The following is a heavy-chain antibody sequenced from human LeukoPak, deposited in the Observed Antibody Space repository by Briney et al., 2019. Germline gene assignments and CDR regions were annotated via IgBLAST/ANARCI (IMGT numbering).Heavy chain of an antibody. CDR1: GYTFTSYG. CDR2: ISADNGKT. D-gene: IGHD5-18*01. CDR3: GRDSRWTQPDY. V-gene: IGHV1-18*01. J-gene: IGHJ4*02. Sequence: ASVKVSCKTSGYTFTSYGISWVRQAPGQGLEWMGWISADNGKTNYAQKLQGRVAMTTDTSTTTAYMELRSLRSDDTAVYFCGRDSRWTQPDYWGQGTLVTVSS.